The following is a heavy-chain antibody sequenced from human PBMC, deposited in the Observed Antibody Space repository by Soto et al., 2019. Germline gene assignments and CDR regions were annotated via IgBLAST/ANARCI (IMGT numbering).Heavy chain of an antibody. V-gene: IGHV3-53*01. CDR3: AREKVYDYDVLTGYYQYYGMDV. J-gene: IGHJ6*02. D-gene: IGHD3-9*01. Sequence: QPGGSLRLSCAASGFTVSSNYMSWVRQAPGKGLEWVSVIYSGGSTYYADSVKGRFTISRDNSKNTLYLQMNSLRAEDTAVYYCAREKVYDYDVLTGYYQYYGMDVWGQGTTVTVSS. CDR1: GFTVSSNY. CDR2: IYSGGST.